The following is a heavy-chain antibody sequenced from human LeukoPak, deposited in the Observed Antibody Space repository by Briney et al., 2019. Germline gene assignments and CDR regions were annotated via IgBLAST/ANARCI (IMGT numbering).Heavy chain of an antibody. CDR3: ARRTRTLYSSSWVYYFDY. V-gene: IGHV4-34*01. Sequence: SETLSLTCAVYGGSFSGYYWSWIRQPPGKGLEWIGEINHSGSTNYNPSLKSRVAISVDTSKNQFSLRLSSVTAADTAVYYCARRTRTLYSSSWVYYFDYWGQGTLVTVSS. D-gene: IGHD6-13*01. J-gene: IGHJ4*02. CDR1: GGSFSGYY. CDR2: INHSGST.